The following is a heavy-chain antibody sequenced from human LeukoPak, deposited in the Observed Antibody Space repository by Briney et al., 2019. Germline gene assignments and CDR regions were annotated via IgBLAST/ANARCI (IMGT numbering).Heavy chain of an antibody. D-gene: IGHD3-10*01. J-gene: IGHJ3*02. CDR1: GYTFTGYY. CDR3: ARGANYYGSGLFDI. CDR2: INPNSGGT. V-gene: IGHV1-2*02. Sequence: GASVKVSCKASGYTFTGYYMHWVRQAPGQGLEWMGWINPNSGGTNYAQKFQGRVTMTRDMSISTAYMELSRLRSDDTAVYYCARGANYYGSGLFDIWGQGTMVTVSS.